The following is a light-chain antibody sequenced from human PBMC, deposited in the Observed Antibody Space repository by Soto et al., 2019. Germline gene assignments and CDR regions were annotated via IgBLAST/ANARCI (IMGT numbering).Light chain of an antibody. V-gene: IGLV2-8*01. J-gene: IGLJ1*01. CDR2: EVS. Sequence: QSALTQPPSASGSPGQSVTVSCTGTSXDIGDTHYVSWYQQHPGKAPKLMVYEVSKRPSGVPDRFSGSKSGNTASLTVSGLLAEDEGDYYCSSYAGRDTVVFGSGTKVTVL. CDR1: SXDIGDTHY. CDR3: SSYAGRDTVV.